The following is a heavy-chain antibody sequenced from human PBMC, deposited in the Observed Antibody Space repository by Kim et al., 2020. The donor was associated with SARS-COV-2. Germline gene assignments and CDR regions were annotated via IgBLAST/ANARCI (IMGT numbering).Heavy chain of an antibody. CDR3: AKVHPPD. CDR2: SGGST. Sequence: SGGSTSYADSVKGRFTTARDNSKNTLDRQMKSLRAEDTAVYYCAKVHPPDWGQGTLVTVSS. J-gene: IGHJ4*02. V-gene: IGHV3-23*01.